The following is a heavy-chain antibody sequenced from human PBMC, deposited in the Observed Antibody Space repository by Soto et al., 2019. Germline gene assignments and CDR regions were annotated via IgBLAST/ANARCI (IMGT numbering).Heavy chain of an antibody. CDR3: AHTVARGAYWETFDY. CDR1: GFSLTTNGVG. V-gene: IGHV2-5*02. CDR2: IYRDDDK. D-gene: IGHD1-26*01. J-gene: IGHJ4*02. Sequence: QITLKESGPTLVKPTQTLTLTCTVSGFSLTTNGVGVGWFRQPPGKALEWLALIYRDDDKRYRPSLQSRVTVTRDNNKTQVVLTMPNMDPVDTATYYCAHTVARGAYWETFDYWGQGALVTVSS.